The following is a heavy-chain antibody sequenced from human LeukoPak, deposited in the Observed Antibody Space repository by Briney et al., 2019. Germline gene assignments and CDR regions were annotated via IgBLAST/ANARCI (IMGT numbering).Heavy chain of an antibody. CDR2: ISYDGSNK. CDR3: AKDPRGTLSGYFDY. V-gene: IGHV3-30*18. Sequence: GGSLRLSCAASGFTFSRHGMHWVRQAPGKGLEWVAVISYDGSNKYYADSVKGRFTISRDNSESTLYLQMNSLRAEDTAVYYCAKDPRGTLSGYFDYWGQGTLVTVSS. CDR1: GFTFSRHG. D-gene: IGHD3-9*01. J-gene: IGHJ4*02.